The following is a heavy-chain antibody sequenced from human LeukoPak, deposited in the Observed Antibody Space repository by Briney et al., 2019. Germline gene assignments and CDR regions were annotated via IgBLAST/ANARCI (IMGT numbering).Heavy chain of an antibody. CDR1: GGSISSGGYY. J-gene: IGHJ5*02. Sequence: SETLSLTCTVSGGSISSGGYYWSWIRQPPGKGLEWIGYIYHSGSTYYNPSLKSRATISVDRSKNQFSLKLSSVTAADTAVYYCARWEYSSGWYPPNWFDPWGQGTLVTVPS. CDR3: ARWEYSSGWYPPNWFDP. V-gene: IGHV4-30-2*01. CDR2: IYHSGST. D-gene: IGHD6-19*01.